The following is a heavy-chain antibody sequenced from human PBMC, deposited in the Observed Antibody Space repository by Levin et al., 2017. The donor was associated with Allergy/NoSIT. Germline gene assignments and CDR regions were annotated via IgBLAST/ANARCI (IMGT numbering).Heavy chain of an antibody. CDR2: ISGSGGGT. J-gene: IGHJ5*02. CDR1: GFTFSNYA. V-gene: IGHV3-23*01. Sequence: GGSLRLSCAASGFTFSNYAMSWVRQAPGKGLEWVSAISGSGGGTYYADSVKGRFTISRDNSKNTLYLQMNSLRAEDTAIYYCAKAYSSGSRLGAFDPWGQGTLVTVSS. D-gene: IGHD6-19*01. CDR3: AKAYSSGSRLGAFDP.